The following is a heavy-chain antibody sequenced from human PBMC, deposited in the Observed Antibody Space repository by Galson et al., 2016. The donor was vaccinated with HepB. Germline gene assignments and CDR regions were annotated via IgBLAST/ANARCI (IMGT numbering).Heavy chain of an antibody. J-gene: IGHJ4*02. D-gene: IGHD5-18*01. CDR2: TSDDGSLK. Sequence: SLRLSCAASGFSFSNIAMHWVRQAPGKGLEWVAVTSDDGSLKYYAHSVRGRFTISRDNSKDTLYLQMNSLRAEDTAVYYCARAWIHLHDRDYWGQGALVTVSS. CDR3: ARAWIHLHDRDY. CDR1: GFSFSNIA. V-gene: IGHV3-30-3*01.